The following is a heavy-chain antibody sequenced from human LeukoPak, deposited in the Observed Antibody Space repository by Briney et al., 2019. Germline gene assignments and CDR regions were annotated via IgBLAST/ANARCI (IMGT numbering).Heavy chain of an antibody. J-gene: IGHJ5*02. CDR3: ARGGAAAAPSGP. D-gene: IGHD6-13*01. V-gene: IGHV1-3*01. CDR1: GYTFTSYA. CDR2: INAGNGNT. Sequence: ASVKVSCKASGYTFTSYAMHWVRQAPGQRLEWMGWINAGNGNTKYSQKFQGRVTITRDTSASTAYMEPSSLRSEDTAVYYCARGGAAAAPSGPWGQGTLVTVSS.